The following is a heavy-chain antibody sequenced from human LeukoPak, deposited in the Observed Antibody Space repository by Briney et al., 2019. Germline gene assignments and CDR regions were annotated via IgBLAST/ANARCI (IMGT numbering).Heavy chain of an antibody. CDR3: ARWSYYYYMDV. CDR1: GGSISSSSYY. Sequence: SETLSLTCTVSGGSISSSSYYWGWIRQPPGKGLEWIGSIYYSGSTYYNPSLKSRVTISVDTSKNQFSLKLSSVTAADTAVYYCARWSYYYYMDVWGKGTTVTVSS. CDR2: IYYSGST. V-gene: IGHV4-39*07. J-gene: IGHJ6*03.